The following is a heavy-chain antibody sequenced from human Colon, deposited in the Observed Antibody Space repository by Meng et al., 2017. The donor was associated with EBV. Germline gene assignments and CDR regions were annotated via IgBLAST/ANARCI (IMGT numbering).Heavy chain of an antibody. D-gene: IGHD3-3*01. Sequence: VRLVGDGGGLLPPGGSLILSRAASGFSFSSYAMSWVRQAPGKGLEWVSTIYGDSSGTFFADSVKGRFTISRDNSKNTLYLQMNSLRPDDTAVYYCADPGGVDIITTHWGQGTLVTVSS. CDR1: GFSFSSYA. V-gene: IGHV3-23*04. J-gene: IGHJ4*02. CDR2: IYGDSSGT. CDR3: ADPGGVDIITTH.